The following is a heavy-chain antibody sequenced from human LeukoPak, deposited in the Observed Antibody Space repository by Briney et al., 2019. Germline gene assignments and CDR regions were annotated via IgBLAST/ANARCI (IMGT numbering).Heavy chain of an antibody. V-gene: IGHV1-69*04. CDR3: AREGLRSFKWFDP. Sequence: SVTVSCTASGGTFSSYAISCVRQAPGQGLEWMGRIIPISGIANYAQKFQGRVTITADKSTSTAYMELSSLRSEDTAVYYCAREGLRSFKWFDPWGQGTLVTVSS. J-gene: IGHJ5*02. D-gene: IGHD4-17*01. CDR2: IIPISGIA. CDR1: GGTFSSYA.